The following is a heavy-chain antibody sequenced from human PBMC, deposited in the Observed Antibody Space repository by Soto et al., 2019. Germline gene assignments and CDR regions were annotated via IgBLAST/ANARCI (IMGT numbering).Heavy chain of an antibody. J-gene: IGHJ4*02. CDR2: ISYDGSNK. D-gene: IGHD3-22*01. CDR1: GFTFSSYA. Sequence: PGGSLRLSCAASGFTFSSYAMHWVRQAPGKGLEWVAVISYDGSNKYYADSVKGRFTISRDNSKNTLYLQMNSLRAEDTAVYYCARDLYYYDSSGPVNYFDYWGQGTLVTVSS. CDR3: ARDLYYYDSSGPVNYFDY. V-gene: IGHV3-30-3*01.